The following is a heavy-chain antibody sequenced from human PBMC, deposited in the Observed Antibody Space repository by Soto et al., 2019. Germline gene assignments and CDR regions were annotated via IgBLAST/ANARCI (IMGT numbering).Heavy chain of an antibody. V-gene: IGHV4-4*02. CDR1: GASISSSNW. Sequence: SETLSLTCAVSGASISSSNWWRWVREPPGKGLEWIGEIYHSGSTNYNPSLKSRVTISVDKSKNQFSLKLSSVTAADTAVYYCARKVVVAAIVNWGQGTLVTVSS. CDR3: ARKVVVAAIVN. CDR2: IYHSGST. J-gene: IGHJ4*02. D-gene: IGHD2-15*01.